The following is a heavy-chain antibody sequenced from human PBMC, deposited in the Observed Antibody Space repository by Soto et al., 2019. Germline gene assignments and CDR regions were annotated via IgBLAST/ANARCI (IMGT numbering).Heavy chain of an antibody. CDR1: SGSITTSSYY. CDR3: ARGRLGHYYDSSGYYYTRPPHFDY. J-gene: IGHJ4*02. CDR2: VYYLGNT. D-gene: IGHD3-22*01. V-gene: IGHV4-39*07. Sequence: TSETLSLTCIISSGSITTSSYYWGWIRQPPGKGLEWIGSVYYLGNTYYNPSLKSRVTISVDTSKNQFSLKLSSVTAADTAVYYCARGRLGHYYDSSGYYYTRPPHFDYWGQGTLVTVSS.